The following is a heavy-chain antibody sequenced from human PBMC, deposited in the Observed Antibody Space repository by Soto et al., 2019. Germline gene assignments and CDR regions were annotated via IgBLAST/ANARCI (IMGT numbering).Heavy chain of an antibody. J-gene: IGHJ4*02. CDR3: ARSQTTVTSYDY. D-gene: IGHD4-17*01. CDR2: IYYSGST. CDR1: GGSISSYY. V-gene: IGHV4-59*12. Sequence: PSETLSLTCTVSGGSISSYYWSWIRQHPGKGLEWIGYIYYSGSTYYNPSLKSRVTISVDRSKNQFSLKLSSVTAADTAVYYCARSQTTVTSYDYWGQGTLVTVSS.